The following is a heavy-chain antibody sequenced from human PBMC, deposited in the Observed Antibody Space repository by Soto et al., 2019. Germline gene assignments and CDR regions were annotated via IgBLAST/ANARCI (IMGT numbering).Heavy chain of an antibody. Sequence: EVQLVESGGCLVQPGGSLRLSCAASGFTFSSYWMHWVRQAPRKGLVWVSRINSDGSSTSYADSVKGRFTISRDNAKNTLYLQMNSPRAEDTAVYYCVRTSLVVAAATREDYWGQGTLVTVSS. J-gene: IGHJ4*02. D-gene: IGHD2-15*01. CDR2: INSDGSST. CDR1: GFTFSSYW. CDR3: VRTSLVVAAATREDY. V-gene: IGHV3-74*01.